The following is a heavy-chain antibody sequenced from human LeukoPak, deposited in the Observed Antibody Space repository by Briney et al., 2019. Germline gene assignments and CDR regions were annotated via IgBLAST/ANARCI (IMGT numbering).Heavy chain of an antibody. D-gene: IGHD6-19*01. CDR1: GSTFSSYA. V-gene: IGHV3-23*01. CDR2: ISGSGGST. Sequence: GVSLRLSCAASGSTFSSYAMSWVRQAPGKGLEWVSAISGSGGSTYYADSVKGRFTISRDNSKNTLYLQMNSLRAEDTAVYYCAKRMSRGAVAALFDYWGQGTLVTVSS. J-gene: IGHJ4*02. CDR3: AKRMSRGAVAALFDY.